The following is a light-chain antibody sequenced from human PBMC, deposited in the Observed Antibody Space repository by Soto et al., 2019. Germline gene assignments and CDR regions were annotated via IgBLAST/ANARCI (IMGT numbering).Light chain of an antibody. Sequence: EILLTQSPGTLSLSPWERATLSCRASQSVRNSYLAWYQQKPGQAPRLLIYGASGRATGIPDRFSGSGSGTDFTLTSSRLEPEDFAVYYCQQYGSSPYTVGQGTKLEI. V-gene: IGKV3-20*01. CDR2: GAS. J-gene: IGKJ2*01. CDR1: QSVRNSY. CDR3: QQYGSSPYT.